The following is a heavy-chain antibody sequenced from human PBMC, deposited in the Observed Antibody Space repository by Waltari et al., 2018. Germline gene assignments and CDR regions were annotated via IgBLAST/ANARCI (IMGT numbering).Heavy chain of an antibody. CDR2: IVPDGSRN. D-gene: IGHD6-19*01. V-gene: IGHV3-7*01. J-gene: IGHJ4*02. CDR1: GFTFSPNW. Sequence: EVQLVESGGGLVQPGGSLRLSCAASGFTFSPNWMGWVRQAPGKGLEWVANIVPDGSRNNYVDSVKGRFTISRDNAKNSLSLQMNSLGVEDTAVYYCARGDSSGWLFDYWGLGTLVTVSS. CDR3: ARGDSSGWLFDY.